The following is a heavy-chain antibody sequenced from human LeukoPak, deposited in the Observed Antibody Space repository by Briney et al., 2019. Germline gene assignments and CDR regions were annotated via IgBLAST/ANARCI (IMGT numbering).Heavy chain of an antibody. CDR3: AKDPLQPEGY. CDR1: GFTFDDYA. Sequence: GGSLRLSCAASGFTFDDYAMHWVRQAPGKGLEWVSAISGSGGSTYYADSVKGRFTISRDNSKNTLYLQMNSLRAEDTAVYYCAKDPLQPEGYWGQGTLVTVSS. D-gene: IGHD4-11*01. CDR2: ISGSGGST. V-gene: IGHV3-23*01. J-gene: IGHJ4*02.